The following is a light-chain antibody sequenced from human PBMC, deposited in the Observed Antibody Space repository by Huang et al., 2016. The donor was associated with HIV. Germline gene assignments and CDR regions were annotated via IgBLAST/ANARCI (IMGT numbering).Light chain of an antibody. CDR1: QSISADY. Sequence: EIVLTQSPGTLSLSPGERATLSCRASQSISADYLTWYQQKPGQAPRLLIYAASSTATGIADRFSGSGSGTDCTLTIDRLEPEDFAVYFCQQYAGSPWTFGQGTKVEIK. J-gene: IGKJ1*01. CDR3: QQYAGSPWT. V-gene: IGKV3-20*01. CDR2: AAS.